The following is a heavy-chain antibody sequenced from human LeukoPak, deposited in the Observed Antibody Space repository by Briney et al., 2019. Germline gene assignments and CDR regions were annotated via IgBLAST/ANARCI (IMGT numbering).Heavy chain of an antibody. D-gene: IGHD5-24*01. Sequence: GESLKISCRASGYIFTNYWIGWVRQMPGKGLEWMGIIYPGDSDTRYSPSFQGQVTISADKSINTAYLQWSSLKASDTAMYYCARQDGYGLYYFDYWGQGTLVTVSS. CDR2: IYPGDSDT. J-gene: IGHJ4*02. CDR1: GYIFTNYW. CDR3: ARQDGYGLYYFDY. V-gene: IGHV5-51*01.